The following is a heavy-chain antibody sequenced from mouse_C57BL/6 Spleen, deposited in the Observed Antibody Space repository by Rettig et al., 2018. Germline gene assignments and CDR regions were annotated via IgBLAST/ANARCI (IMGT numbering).Heavy chain of an antibody. CDR1: FTSYW. V-gene: IGHV1-72*01. CDR3: ARSGAYYRDYYAMDY. Sequence: FTSYWMHWVKQRPGRGLEWIGRIDPNSGGTKYNEKFKSKATLTVDKPSSTAYMQLSSLTSEDSAVYYCARSGAYYRDYYAMDYWGQGTSVTVSS. CDR2: IDPNSGGT. J-gene: IGHJ4*01. D-gene: IGHD2-14*01.